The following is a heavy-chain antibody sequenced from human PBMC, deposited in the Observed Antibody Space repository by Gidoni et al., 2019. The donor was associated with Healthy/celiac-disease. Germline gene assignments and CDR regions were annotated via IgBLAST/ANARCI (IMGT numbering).Heavy chain of an antibody. V-gene: IGHV3-21*01. J-gene: IGHJ4*02. CDR1: GFTFSSYI. CDR2: IRSSSSYI. D-gene: IGHD2-2*02. Sequence: EVQLVESGGGLVKPGGSLRLSCAASGFTFSSYIMNWVRQAPGKGLGWVSSIRSSSSYIYYADSVKGRFTISRDNAKNSLYLQMNSLRAEDTAVYYCARAGLGSSSSCYNWGQGTLVTVSS. CDR3: ARAGLGSSSSCYN.